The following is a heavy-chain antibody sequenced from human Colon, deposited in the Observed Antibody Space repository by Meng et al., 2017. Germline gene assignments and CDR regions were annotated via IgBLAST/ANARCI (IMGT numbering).Heavy chain of an antibody. V-gene: IGHV3-66*01. Sequence: GGSLRLSCAASGFTVSSNYMSWVRQAPGKGLEWVSVIYSGGSTYYADSVKGRFTISRDNAKNLLYLQMNSLRAEDTAVYYCARDSGWYPYYSYYGMDVWGQGTMVTVSS. CDR2: IYSGGST. J-gene: IGHJ6*02. CDR3: ARDSGWYPYYSYYGMDV. D-gene: IGHD6-19*01. CDR1: GFTVSSNY.